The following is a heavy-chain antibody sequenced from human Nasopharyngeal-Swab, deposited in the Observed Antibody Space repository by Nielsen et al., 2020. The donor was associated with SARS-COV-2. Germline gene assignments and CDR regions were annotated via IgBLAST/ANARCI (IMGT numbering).Heavy chain of an antibody. CDR1: GFTVSSNY. CDR2: IYSGGST. Sequence: GGSLRLSCAASGFTVSSNYMSWVRQAPGKGLEWVSVIYSGGSTYYADSVKGRFTISRDNSKNTLYLQMNSLRAEDTAVYYCARESIAVASRGGMDVWGQGTTVTVSS. CDR3: ARESIAVASRGGMDV. V-gene: IGHV3-66*01. J-gene: IGHJ6*02. D-gene: IGHD6-19*01.